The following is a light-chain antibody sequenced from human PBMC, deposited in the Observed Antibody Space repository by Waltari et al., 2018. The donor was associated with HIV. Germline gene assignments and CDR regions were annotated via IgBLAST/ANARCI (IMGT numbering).Light chain of an antibody. J-gene: IGKJ4*01. CDR3: QQYDSTPLT. CDR2: WAS. V-gene: IGKV4-1*01. CDR1: QSILYSSNNRNY. Sequence: DIVMTQSPDSLAVSLGERATINSKSSQSILYSSNNRNYLAWYQQKPGQRPKLLIYWASTRESGVPDRFTGNGSGTDFTLTISSLQAEDVAVYYCQQYDSTPLTFGGGTKVEIK.